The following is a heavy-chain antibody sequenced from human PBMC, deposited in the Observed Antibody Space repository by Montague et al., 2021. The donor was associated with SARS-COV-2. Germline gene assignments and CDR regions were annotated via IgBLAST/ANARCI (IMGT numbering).Heavy chain of an antibody. CDR2: ISSSSSSI. CDR1: GFPFRSYT. V-gene: IGHV3-21*01. J-gene: IGHJ4*02. Sequence: RRLSFAASGFPFRSYTMNWVRQSPGMGLEWVSFISSSSSSIYYADSLKGRFTISRDNAKNSLYLQMNSLRVEDTAVYYCVRGGACSGGKCNGGARDWGQGTLVTVSS. D-gene: IGHD2-15*01. CDR3: VRGGACSGGKCNGGARD.